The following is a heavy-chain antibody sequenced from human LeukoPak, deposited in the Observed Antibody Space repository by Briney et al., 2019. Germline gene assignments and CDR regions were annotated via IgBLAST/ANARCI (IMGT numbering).Heavy chain of an antibody. Sequence: PGGSLRLSCAASGFTFSSYAMHWVRQAPGKGLEWVSGISWNSGSIGYADSVKGRFTISRDNAKNSLYLQMNSLRAEDMALYYCAKDMSHLIVGATPDYWGQGTLVTVSS. CDR1: GFTFSSYA. D-gene: IGHD1-26*01. J-gene: IGHJ4*02. CDR2: ISWNSGSI. V-gene: IGHV3-9*03. CDR3: AKDMSHLIVGATPDY.